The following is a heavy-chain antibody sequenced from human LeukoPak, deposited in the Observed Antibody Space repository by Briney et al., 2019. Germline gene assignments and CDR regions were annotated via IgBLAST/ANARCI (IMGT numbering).Heavy chain of an antibody. CDR3: ARHWLTSDAFDI. J-gene: IGHJ3*02. CDR2: IYYSGSN. Sequence: SETLSLTCTVSGGSISSSSYYWGWIRQPPGKGLGWIGSIYYSGSNSYNPSLKSRVTISVDTTKNQFSLKLSSVTTADTAVYYCARHWLTSDAFDIWGQGTMVTVSS. D-gene: IGHD2/OR15-2a*01. CDR1: GGSISSSSYY. V-gene: IGHV4-39*01.